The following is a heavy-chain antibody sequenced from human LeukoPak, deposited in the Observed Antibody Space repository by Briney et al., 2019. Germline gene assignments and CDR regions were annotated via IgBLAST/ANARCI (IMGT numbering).Heavy chain of an antibody. CDR1: GFTFSSYG. CDR2: IRYDGSNK. CDR3: AKEGYYYDSSGYYYLWDDAFDI. J-gene: IGHJ3*02. D-gene: IGHD3-22*01. V-gene: IGHV3-30*02. Sequence: GGSLRLSCAASGFTFSSYGMHWVRQAPGKGLEWVAFIRYDGSNKYYADSVKGRFTISRDNSKNTLYLQMNSLRAEDTAVYYCAKEGYYYDSSGYYYLWDDAFDIWGQGTMVTVSS.